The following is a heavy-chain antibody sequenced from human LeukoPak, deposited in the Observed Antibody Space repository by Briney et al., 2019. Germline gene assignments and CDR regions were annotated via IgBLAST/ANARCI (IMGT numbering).Heavy chain of an antibody. Sequence: GGSLRLSCAASGFTFSSYWMHWARQAPGKGLVWVARINSDGSSTKYADSAKGRFTISRDNAKDTVHLQMNSLRAEDTAVYYCASPPYSETYFVYYWGQGTLVTVSS. J-gene: IGHJ4*02. CDR1: GFTFSSYW. V-gene: IGHV3-74*03. CDR3: ASPPYSETYFVYY. CDR2: INSDGSST. D-gene: IGHD1-26*01.